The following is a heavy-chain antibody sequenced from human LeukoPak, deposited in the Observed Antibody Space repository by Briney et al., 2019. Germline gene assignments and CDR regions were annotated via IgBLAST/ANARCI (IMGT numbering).Heavy chain of an antibody. J-gene: IGHJ4*02. V-gene: IGHV3-7*05. D-gene: IGHD1-14*01. CDR1: GFTFSSYG. Sequence: GGSLRLSCAASGFTFSSYGMSWVRQAPGKGLEWVADIKQDGSEKYYVDSVKGRFTISRDNAKNSLYLQMNSLRAEDTAVYYCARSNNLAYWGQGTLVTVSS. CDR3: ARSNNLAY. CDR2: IKQDGSEK.